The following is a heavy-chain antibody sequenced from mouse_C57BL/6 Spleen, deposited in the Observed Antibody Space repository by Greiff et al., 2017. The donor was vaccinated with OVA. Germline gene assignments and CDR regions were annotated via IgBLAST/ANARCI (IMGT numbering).Heavy chain of an antibody. CDR2: ISNGGGST. V-gene: IGHV5-12*01. Sequence: EVKLVESGGGLVQPGGSLKLSCAASEFTFSDYYMYWVRQTPEKRLEWVAYISNGGGSTYYPDTVKGRFTISRDNAKNTLYLQMSRLKSEDTAMYYCAGGLRDYYAMDYWGQGTSVTVSS. CDR3: AGGLRDYYAMDY. D-gene: IGHD2-4*01. CDR1: EFTFSDYY. J-gene: IGHJ4*01.